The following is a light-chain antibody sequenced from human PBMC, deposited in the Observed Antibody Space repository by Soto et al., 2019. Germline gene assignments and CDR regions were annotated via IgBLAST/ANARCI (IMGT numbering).Light chain of an antibody. V-gene: IGLV2-14*01. J-gene: IGLJ1*01. CDR1: SSDVGGYNY. Sequence: QSALTQPASASGYPGQSITISCTGTSSDVGGYNYVSWYQQHPGKAPKLMIYDVSNRPSGVSNRFSGSKSGNTASLTISGLQAEDEADYYCSSYTSSRFGTGTKLTVL. CDR3: SSYTSSR. CDR2: DVS.